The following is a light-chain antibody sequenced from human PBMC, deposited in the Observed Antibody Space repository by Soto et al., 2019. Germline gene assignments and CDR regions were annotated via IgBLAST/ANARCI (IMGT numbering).Light chain of an antibody. Sequence: MQMTQSPSNRSSSVGDRVTITCRASQSISSWLAWYQQKQGKAPKLLIYDASSLESGVPSRFSGSVSGTEGTLTISSLQQEDGATYYCQKYNNAPQTFGQGTKVDIK. V-gene: IGKV1-5*01. CDR2: DAS. J-gene: IGKJ1*01. CDR1: QSISSW. CDR3: QKYNNAPQT.